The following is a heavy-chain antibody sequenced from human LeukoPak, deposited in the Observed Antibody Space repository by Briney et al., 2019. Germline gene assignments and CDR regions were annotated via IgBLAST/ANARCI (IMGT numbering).Heavy chain of an antibody. D-gene: IGHD5-18*01. Sequence: ASVKVSCKASGGTFSSYAISWVRQAPGQGLEWMGGIIPIFGTANYAQKFQGRVTITADESTSTAYMELSSLRSEDTAVYYCARDDYSYGYSGFDYWGQGTLVTVSS. V-gene: IGHV1-69*13. CDR2: IIPIFGTA. CDR1: GGTFSSYA. J-gene: IGHJ4*02. CDR3: ARDDYSYGYSGFDY.